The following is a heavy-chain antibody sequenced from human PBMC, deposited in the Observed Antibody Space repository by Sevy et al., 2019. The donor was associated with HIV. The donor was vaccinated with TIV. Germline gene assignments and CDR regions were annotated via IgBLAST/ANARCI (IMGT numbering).Heavy chain of an antibody. CDR2: IGAYNGNR. J-gene: IGHJ5*02. V-gene: IGHV1-18*01. D-gene: IGHD3-16*01. Sequence: APVKVSCKASGYTFSTYGISWVRQAPGQGLEWMGWIGAYNGNRKYAQKFQDRITMTTDTSTSTAYMELRSLRSDDTAVYFCARLSTARGESNWFDPWGQGTLVTVSS. CDR3: ARLSTARGESNWFDP. CDR1: GYTFSTYG.